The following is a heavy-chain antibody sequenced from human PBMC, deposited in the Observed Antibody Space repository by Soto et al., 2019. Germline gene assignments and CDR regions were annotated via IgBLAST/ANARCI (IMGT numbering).Heavy chain of an antibody. CDR3: AKDNRIPGTTGSFDY. Sequence: QVQLVESGGGVVQPGRSLRLSCAASGFTFSSYGMHWVRQAPGKGLEWVAVISYDGSNKYYADSVKGRFTISRDNSKNTLYLQMNSLRAEDTAVYYCAKDNRIPGTTGSFDYWGQGTLVTVSS. J-gene: IGHJ4*02. CDR2: ISYDGSNK. D-gene: IGHD1-7*01. CDR1: GFTFSSYG. V-gene: IGHV3-30*18.